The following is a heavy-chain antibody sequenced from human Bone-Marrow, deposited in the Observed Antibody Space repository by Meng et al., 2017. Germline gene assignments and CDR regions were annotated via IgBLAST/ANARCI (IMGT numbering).Heavy chain of an antibody. D-gene: IGHD3-10*01. V-gene: IGHV3-7*01. J-gene: IGHJ4*02. CDR2: IKQDGSEK. CDR1: GFTFSSYW. CDR3: ARDLSLYYYGSGSGDY. Sequence: GESLKISCAASGFTFSSYWMSWVRQAPGKGLEWVANIKQDGSEKYYVDSVKGRFTISRDNAKHSLYLQMNSLSAEDTAVYYCARDLSLYYYGSGSGDYWGQGTLVTVSS.